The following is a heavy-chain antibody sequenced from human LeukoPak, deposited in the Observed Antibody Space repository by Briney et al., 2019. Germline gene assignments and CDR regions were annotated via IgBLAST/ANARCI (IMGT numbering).Heavy chain of an antibody. CDR2: IIPILGIA. Sequence: SVKVSCKASGGTFSSYTISWVRQAPGQGLEWMGRIIPILGIANYAQKFQGRVTISADKSTSTAYMERCSLRAEDTGVYYCARGRYSSGWYYFDYWGQGTLVTVSS. J-gene: IGHJ4*02. CDR3: ARGRYSSGWYYFDY. CDR1: GGTFSSYT. V-gene: IGHV1-69*02. D-gene: IGHD6-19*01.